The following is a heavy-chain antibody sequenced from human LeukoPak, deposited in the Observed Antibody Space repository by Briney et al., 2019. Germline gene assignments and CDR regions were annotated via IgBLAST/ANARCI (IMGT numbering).Heavy chain of an antibody. D-gene: IGHD6-19*01. V-gene: IGHV3-7*01. Sequence: PGGSLRLSCAASGFTFSRYWMSWVRQAPGKGLEWVAHIKQDGSEKYYVDSVKGRFTISRDNAKNSLYLQMNSLRAEDTAVYYCARDDSSGWYVSTYYYYYYMDVWGKGTTATVSS. J-gene: IGHJ6*03. CDR3: ARDDSSGWYVSTYYYYYYMDV. CDR1: GFTFSRYW. CDR2: IKQDGSEK.